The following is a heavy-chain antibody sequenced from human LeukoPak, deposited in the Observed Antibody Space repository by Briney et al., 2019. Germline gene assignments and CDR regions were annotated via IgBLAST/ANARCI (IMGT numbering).Heavy chain of an antibody. D-gene: IGHD6-13*01. Sequence: GGSLRLSCAASGFTFDDCAMHWVRQAPGKGLEWVSGISWNSVSVGYADSVKGRFTISRDNARNSLYLQMNSLRADDTALYYCAKGDSSTWSLLDYWGQGTLATVSS. CDR3: AKGDSSTWSLLDY. V-gene: IGHV3-9*01. CDR1: GFTFDDCA. J-gene: IGHJ4*02. CDR2: ISWNSVSV.